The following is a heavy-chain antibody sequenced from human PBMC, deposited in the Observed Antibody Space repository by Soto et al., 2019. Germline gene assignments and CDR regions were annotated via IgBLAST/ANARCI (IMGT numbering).Heavy chain of an antibody. CDR1: GFTFSSYA. D-gene: IGHD2-2*01. J-gene: IGHJ4*02. CDR2: ISGSGGST. CDR3: ARLSAPCSSTSCYPFGYFDY. Sequence: PGGSLRLSCAASGFTFSSYAMSWVRQAPGKGLEWVSAISGSGGSTYYADSVKGRFTVSRDNSKNTLYLQTSSLRAEDTAVYYCARLSAPCSSTSCYPFGYFDYWGQGTLVTVSS. V-gene: IGHV3-23*01.